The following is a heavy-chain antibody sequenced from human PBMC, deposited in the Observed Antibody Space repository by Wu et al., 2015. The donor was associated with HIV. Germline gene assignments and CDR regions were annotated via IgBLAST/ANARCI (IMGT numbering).Heavy chain of an antibody. Sequence: QVQLVQSGAEVKKPGSSVKVSCKASGGTFSSYAISWVRQAPGQGLEWMGRIIPIFGTANYAQKFQGRVTITADESTSTAYMELSSLRSEDTAVYYCASSGGYCSSTSCSGDYFDYVGPGNARSTVSS. V-gene: IGHV1-69*13. J-gene: IGHJ4*02. CDR1: GGTFSSYA. CDR3: ASSGGYCSSTSCSGDYFDY. CDR2: IIPIFGTA. D-gene: IGHD2-2*01.